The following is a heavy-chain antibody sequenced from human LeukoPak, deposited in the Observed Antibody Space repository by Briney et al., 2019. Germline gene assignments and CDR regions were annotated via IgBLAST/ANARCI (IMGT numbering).Heavy chain of an antibody. D-gene: IGHD4-23*01. Sequence: SETLSLTCTISSASSRHNWSWIRQPPGKGLEWIGDIYYSGSTKYNPPLKSRVTISVDASKNQFSLKLTSVTAADTAVYYCASLDGGYSEAVGHWGQGTLVTVSS. CDR3: ASLDGGYSEAVGH. J-gene: IGHJ4*02. V-gene: IGHV4-59*11. CDR1: SASSRHN. CDR2: IYYSGST.